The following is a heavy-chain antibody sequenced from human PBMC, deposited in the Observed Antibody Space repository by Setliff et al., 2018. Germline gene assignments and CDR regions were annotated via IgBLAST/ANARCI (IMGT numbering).Heavy chain of an antibody. J-gene: IGHJ5*02. D-gene: IGHD3-22*01. CDR3: ARLGSARYDSSGYYPDNWFDP. Sequence: SETLSLTCTVSGGSISSSSYYWGWIRQPPGKGLEWIGSIYYSGSTYYNPSLKSRVTISVDTSKNQFSLKLSSVTAAGTAVYYCARLGSARYDSSGYYPDNWFDPWGQGTLVTVSS. CDR1: GGSISSSSYY. V-gene: IGHV4-39*01. CDR2: IYYSGST.